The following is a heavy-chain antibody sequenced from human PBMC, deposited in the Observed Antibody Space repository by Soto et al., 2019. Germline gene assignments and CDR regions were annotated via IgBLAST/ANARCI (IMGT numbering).Heavy chain of an antibody. V-gene: IGHV3-66*01. J-gene: IGHJ3*02. D-gene: IGHD2-15*01. CDR2: IYSGGST. Sequence: GGSLRLSCAASGFTFSSYAMSWVRQAPGKGLEWVSVIYSGGSTYYADSVKGRFTISRDNSKNTLYLQMNSLRAEDTAVYYCARVPRYCSGGSCYSGAFDIWGQGTMVTVSS. CDR1: GFTFSSYA. CDR3: ARVPRYCSGGSCYSGAFDI.